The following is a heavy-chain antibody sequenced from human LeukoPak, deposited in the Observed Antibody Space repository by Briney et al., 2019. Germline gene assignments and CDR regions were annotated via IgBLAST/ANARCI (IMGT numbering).Heavy chain of an antibody. CDR1: GGSISSYY. D-gene: IGHD3-10*01. CDR3: ARDNGSGSYSDYFDY. J-gene: IGHJ4*02. CDR2: IYTSGST. Sequence: SETLSLTCTVSGGSISSYYWSWLRQPAGKGLEWIGRIYTSGSTNYNPSLKSRVTMSVDTSKNQFSLKLSSVTAADTAVYYCARDNGSGSYSDYFDYWGQGTLVTVSS. V-gene: IGHV4-4*07.